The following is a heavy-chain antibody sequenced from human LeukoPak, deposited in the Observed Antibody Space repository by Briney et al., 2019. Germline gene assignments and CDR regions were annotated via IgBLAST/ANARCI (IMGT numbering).Heavy chain of an antibody. D-gene: IGHD1-26*01. J-gene: IGHJ4*02. V-gene: IGHV3-49*03. CDR2: IRSKAYGGTT. Sequence: GGSLRLSCTASGFTFGDYAMSWFRQAPGKGLEWVGFIRSKAYGGTTEYAASVKGRFTITRDDSKSIAYLQMNSLKTEDTAVYYCTKDRVGATPFDYWGQGTLVTVSS. CDR3: TKDRVGATPFDY. CDR1: GFTFGDYA.